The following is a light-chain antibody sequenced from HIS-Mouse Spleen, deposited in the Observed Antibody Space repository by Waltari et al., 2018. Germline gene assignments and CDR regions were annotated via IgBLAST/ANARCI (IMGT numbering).Light chain of an antibody. CDR3: QVWDSSSDHVV. J-gene: IGLJ2*01. CDR1: NIGSKS. V-gene: IGLV3-21*03. CDR2: DDS. Sequence: SYVLTQPPSVSVAPGKTARITCGGNNIGSKSVHWYQQKPGQAPVLVVYDDSDRPSGIPDRFSGSNSGNTATLTISGVEAGDEADYYCQVWDSSSDHVVFGGGTKLTVL.